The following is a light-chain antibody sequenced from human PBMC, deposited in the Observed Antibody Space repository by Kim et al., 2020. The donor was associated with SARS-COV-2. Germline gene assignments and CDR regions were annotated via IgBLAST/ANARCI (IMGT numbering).Light chain of an antibody. CDR3: QHYNNWCT. V-gene: IGKV3-15*01. CDR1: QSVSRN. Sequence: EIVMTQSPVTLSVSPGETATLSCRASQSVSRNLAWYQQKPGQAPKLLMYDASTRATGTPARFSGSGSGTEFTLTISSLQSEDFAVYYCQHYNNWCTFGQGTKLEI. J-gene: IGKJ2*02. CDR2: DAS.